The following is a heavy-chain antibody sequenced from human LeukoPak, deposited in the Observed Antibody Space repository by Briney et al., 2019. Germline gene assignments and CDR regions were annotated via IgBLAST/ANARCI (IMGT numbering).Heavy chain of an antibody. CDR2: INAESGET. Sequence: ASVKVSCKASGYTFSGHYMHWIRQAPGQGLEWMGWINAESGETKYAQKFQGRVTMTRDTSISTAYMELRGLRFDDTAVYYCARDWELRWSQGGFDCWGQGTLLAVSS. CDR1: GYTFSGHY. J-gene: IGHJ4*02. D-gene: IGHD3-10*01. V-gene: IGHV1-2*02. CDR3: ARDWELRWSQGGFDC.